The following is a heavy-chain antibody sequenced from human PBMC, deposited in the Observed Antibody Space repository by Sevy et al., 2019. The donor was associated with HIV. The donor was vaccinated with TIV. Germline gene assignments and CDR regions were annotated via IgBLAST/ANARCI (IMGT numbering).Heavy chain of an antibody. Sequence: GGSLRLSCAASGFTFSSYSMNWVRQAPGKGLEWVSYISSSSSTIYYADSVKGRFTISRDNAKNSLYLQMNSLRDEDTAVYYCARDTRYDFWSGYYTEENTLFDYWGQGTLVTVSS. V-gene: IGHV3-48*02. J-gene: IGHJ4*02. CDR3: ARDTRYDFWSGYYTEENTLFDY. CDR2: ISSSSSTI. CDR1: GFTFSSYS. D-gene: IGHD3-3*01.